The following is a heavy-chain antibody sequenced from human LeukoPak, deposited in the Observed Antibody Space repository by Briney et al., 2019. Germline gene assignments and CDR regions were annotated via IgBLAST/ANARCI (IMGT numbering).Heavy chain of an antibody. Sequence: PGGSLRLPCAASEFTFSSYTMKWVRQAPGKGLEWVSSISSSSSYIYYADSVKGRFTISRDNAKNSLYLQVNSLRAEDTAVYYCARMNFYGDYCDYWGQGTLVTVSS. V-gene: IGHV3-21*01. CDR3: ARMNFYGDYCDY. CDR2: ISSSSSYI. D-gene: IGHD4-17*01. J-gene: IGHJ4*02. CDR1: EFTFSSYT.